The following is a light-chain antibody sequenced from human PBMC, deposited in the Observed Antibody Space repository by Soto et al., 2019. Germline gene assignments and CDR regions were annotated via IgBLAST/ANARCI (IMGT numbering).Light chain of an antibody. CDR1: QSVSSY. CDR2: DAS. Sequence: EIVLTQTPATLSLSPAERATLSCRASQSVSSYLAWYQQKSGQAPRLLIYDASNRATGIPARFSGSGSGTDFTLTISSLEPEDFAVYYCQQRSNWPRPFGQGTKVDIK. V-gene: IGKV3-11*01. CDR3: QQRSNWPRP. J-gene: IGKJ1*01.